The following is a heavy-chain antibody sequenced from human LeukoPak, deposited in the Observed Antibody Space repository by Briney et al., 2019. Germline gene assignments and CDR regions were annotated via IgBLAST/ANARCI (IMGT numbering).Heavy chain of an antibody. Sequence: GASVKVSCKASGYTFTSYGISWVRQAPGQGLEWMGWISAYNGNTNYAQKLQGRVTMTTDTSTSTAYMELRSLRSDDTAVYYCARDPWARHAGPLYYFDYWGQGTLVTVSS. CDR3: ARDPWARHAGPLYYFDY. V-gene: IGHV1-18*01. J-gene: IGHJ4*02. CDR2: ISAYNGNT. D-gene: IGHD3-16*01. CDR1: GYTFTSYG.